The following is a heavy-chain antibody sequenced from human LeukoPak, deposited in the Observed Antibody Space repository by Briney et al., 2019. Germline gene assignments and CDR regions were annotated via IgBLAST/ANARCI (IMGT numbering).Heavy chain of an antibody. CDR3: ARGTRVGANLHTA. CDR1: GFTFSSYG. Sequence: PGGSLRLSCAASGFTFSSYGMHWVRQAPGKGLEWVAVISYDGSNKYYADSVKGRFTISRDNSKNTLYLQMNSLRAEDTAVYYRARGTRVGANLHTAWGQGTLVTLSS. CDR2: ISYDGSNK. D-gene: IGHD2-15*01. J-gene: IGHJ5*02. V-gene: IGHV3-30*03.